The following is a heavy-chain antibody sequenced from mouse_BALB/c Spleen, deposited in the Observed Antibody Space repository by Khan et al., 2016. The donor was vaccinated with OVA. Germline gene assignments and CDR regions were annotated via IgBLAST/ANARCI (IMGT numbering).Heavy chain of an antibody. Sequence: VQLQQSGAELVKPGASVKLSCTASGFNIKDTYMHWVKQRPEQGLEWIGRIDPANGNTEYDPTFQATATITADTSSNTAYLQLSSLTSEDTAVYYCARWPRGYWGQGTTLTVSS. V-gene: IGHV14-3*02. CDR3: ARWPRGY. CDR2: IDPANGNT. CDR1: GFNIKDTY. J-gene: IGHJ2*01.